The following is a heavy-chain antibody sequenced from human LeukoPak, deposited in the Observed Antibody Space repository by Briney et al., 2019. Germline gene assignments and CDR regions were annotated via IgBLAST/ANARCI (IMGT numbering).Heavy chain of an antibody. J-gene: IGHJ6*02. CDR3: ARENPGTIFGVVQYGMDV. V-gene: IGHV3-48*03. Sequence: GGSLRLSCAASGFTFSSYEMNWVRQVPGKGLEWVSYISSSGSTIYYADSVKGRFTISRDNAKNSLYLQMNSLRAEDTAVYYCARENPGTIFGVVQYGMDVWGQGTTVTVSS. D-gene: IGHD3-3*01. CDR1: GFTFSSYE. CDR2: ISSSGSTI.